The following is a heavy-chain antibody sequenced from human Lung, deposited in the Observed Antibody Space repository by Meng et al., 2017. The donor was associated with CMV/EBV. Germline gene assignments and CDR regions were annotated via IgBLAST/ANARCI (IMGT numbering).Heavy chain of an antibody. Sequence: SCVASGFGFSGFAMQWVHQTPGKGLEWVALIRYDGGNKYYADSVKGRFTISRDNSKHTLSLQMNSQRPEDTAVYLCAKTGSGWFTDYWGQGTLVTVSS. CDR1: GFGFSGFA. V-gene: IGHV3-30*02. J-gene: IGHJ4*02. D-gene: IGHD6-19*01. CDR2: IRYDGGNK. CDR3: AKTGSGWFTDY.